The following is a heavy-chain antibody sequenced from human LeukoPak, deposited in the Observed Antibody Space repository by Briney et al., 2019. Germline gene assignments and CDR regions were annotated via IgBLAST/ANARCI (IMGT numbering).Heavy chain of an antibody. J-gene: IGHJ4*02. CDR2: INHSGST. CDR3: ARGYSSSWYLAKLFDY. CDR1: GGSFSGYY. Sequence: PSETLSLTCAVYGGSFSGYYWSWIRQPPGKGLEWIGEINHSGSTNYNPSLKSRVTISVDTSKNQFSLKLSSATAADTAVYYCARGYSSSWYLAKLFDYWGQGTLVTVSS. D-gene: IGHD6-13*01. V-gene: IGHV4-34*01.